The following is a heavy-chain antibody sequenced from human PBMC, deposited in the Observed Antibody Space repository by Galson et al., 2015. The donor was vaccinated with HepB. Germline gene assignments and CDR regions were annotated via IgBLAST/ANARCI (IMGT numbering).Heavy chain of an antibody. CDR2: INPNSGGT. CDR1: TYTFTGYY. V-gene: IGHV1-2*06. Sequence: SVKVSCKASTYTFTGYYMHCMRQAPGQGLEWMGRINPNSGGTNYAQKFQGRVTMTRDTSISTAYMELSRLRSDDTAVYYCARDFTTVPDYWGQGTLVTVSS. J-gene: IGHJ4*02. D-gene: IGHD4-17*01. CDR3: ARDFTTVPDY.